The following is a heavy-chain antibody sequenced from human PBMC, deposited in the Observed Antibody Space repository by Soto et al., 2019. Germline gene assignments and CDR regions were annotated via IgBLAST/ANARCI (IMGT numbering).Heavy chain of an antibody. V-gene: IGHV4-31*03. Sequence: TSETLSLTCSVSGGSISSVGHYWTWIRQQPGKGLEWIGYIYYSGSTDYNPSLKSRVTISVDRSKNQFSLNLSSVTAADTAIYYCARESGGYDSSTRYGLDVWGQGTTVTVSS. CDR2: IYYSGST. J-gene: IGHJ6*02. D-gene: IGHD6-25*01. CDR3: ARESGGYDSSTRYGLDV. CDR1: GGSISSVGHY.